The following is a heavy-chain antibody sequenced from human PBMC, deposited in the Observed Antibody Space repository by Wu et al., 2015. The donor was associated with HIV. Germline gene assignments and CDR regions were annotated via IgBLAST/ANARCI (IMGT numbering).Heavy chain of an antibody. Sequence: QVQLVQSGAEVKKPGASVKVSCKASGYTFTGYYMHWVRQAPGQGLEWMGWINPNSGGTNYAQKFQGRVTMTRDTSISTAYMELSRLRSDDTAVYYCARDQYGIAVAGTRVYYYGMDVWGQGTTVTVSS. J-gene: IGHJ6*02. D-gene: IGHD6-19*01. CDR2: INPNSGGT. CDR1: GYTFTGYY. CDR3: ARDQYGIAVAGTRVYYYGMDV. V-gene: IGHV1-2*02.